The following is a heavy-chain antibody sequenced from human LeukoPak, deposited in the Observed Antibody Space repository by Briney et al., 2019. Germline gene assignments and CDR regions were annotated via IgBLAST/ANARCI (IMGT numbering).Heavy chain of an antibody. CDR1: GFTFSSYW. Sequence: GGSLRPSCAASGFTFSSYWMDWVRQVPGKGLEWVANIKQDGIEKYFVGSVKGRFAISRDNAKNSLYLQMNSLRVEDTAVYYCAREGMVRGVPDAFDLWGQGTMVTVSS. CDR3: AREGMVRGVPDAFDL. J-gene: IGHJ3*01. V-gene: IGHV3-7*01. D-gene: IGHD3-10*01. CDR2: IKQDGIEK.